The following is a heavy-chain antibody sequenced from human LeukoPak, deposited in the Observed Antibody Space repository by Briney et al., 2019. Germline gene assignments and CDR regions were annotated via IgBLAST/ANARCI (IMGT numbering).Heavy chain of an antibody. CDR1: GVSISNSGYY. Sequence: PSETLSLTCTVSGVSISNSGYYWGWIRQPPGKGLEWIGSIYYTGNTYYNPSLNSRVTISVDTSKNQFSLKLSSVTDADTAIYYCARLTSGWYVIYWGQGTLVTVSS. D-gene: IGHD6-19*01. CDR2: IYYTGNT. J-gene: IGHJ4*02. V-gene: IGHV4-39*01. CDR3: ARLTSGWYVIY.